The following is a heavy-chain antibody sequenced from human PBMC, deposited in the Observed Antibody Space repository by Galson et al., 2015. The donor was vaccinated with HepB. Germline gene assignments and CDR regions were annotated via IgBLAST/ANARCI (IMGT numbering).Heavy chain of an antibody. CDR2: ISGSGGST. Sequence: SLRLSCAASGFTFSSYAMSWVRQAPGKGLEWVSAISGSGGSTYYADSVKGRFTISRDNSKNTLYLQMNSLRAEDTAVYYCARSIAAAVGDPYFDYWGQGTLVTVSS. CDR3: ARSIAAAVGDPYFDY. V-gene: IGHV3-23*01. CDR1: GFTFSSYA. J-gene: IGHJ4*02. D-gene: IGHD6-13*01.